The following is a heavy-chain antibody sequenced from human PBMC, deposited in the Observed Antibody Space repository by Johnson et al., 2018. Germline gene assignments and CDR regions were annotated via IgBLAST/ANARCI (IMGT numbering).Heavy chain of an antibody. CDR1: GFIFSSYA. CDR2: ISYDGNNK. V-gene: IGHV3-30-3*01. J-gene: IGHJ6*03. Sequence: QVQLVQSGGGVVQPGRSLRLSCAASGFIFSSYAIHWVRQAPGKGLEWVAVISYDGNNKYYADSVKGRFTVSRDNSKNTVYLQMNSLRAEDTAVYYCASDSDERGFYYYMDVWGKGTTVTVSS. D-gene: IGHD3-16*01. CDR3: ASDSDERGFYYYMDV.